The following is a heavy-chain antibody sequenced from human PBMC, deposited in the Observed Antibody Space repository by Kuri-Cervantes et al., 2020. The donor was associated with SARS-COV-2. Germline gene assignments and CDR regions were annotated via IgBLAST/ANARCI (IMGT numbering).Heavy chain of an antibody. CDR3: TRDVKSLLNPFYYFDY. Sequence: GESLKISCAASGFTFSNAWMSWVRQAPGKGLEWVGRIKSKTDGGTTDYAAPVKGRFTISRDDSKNTLYLQMNSLKTEDTAVYYCTRDVKSLLNPFYYFDYWGQGTLVTVSS. V-gene: IGHV3-15*01. CDR2: IKSKTDGGTT. J-gene: IGHJ4*02. CDR1: GFTFSNAW.